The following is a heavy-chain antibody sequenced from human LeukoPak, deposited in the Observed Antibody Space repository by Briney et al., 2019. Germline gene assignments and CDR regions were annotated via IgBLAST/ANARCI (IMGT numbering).Heavy chain of an antibody. Sequence: GGALRLSFAPSVFTFTRFGRNWVGQAPGRGREGVSYIDARSGIVYYADSVQGRFTISRDDAKDSVFLQMNSLRVDDTAVYYCARTYDFGRGPPGDAFDNWGQGTLVTVPS. V-gene: IGHV3-48*01. J-gene: IGHJ3*02. CDR2: IDARSGIV. CDR1: VFTFTRFG. D-gene: IGHD3-3*01. CDR3: ARTYDFGRGPPGDAFDN.